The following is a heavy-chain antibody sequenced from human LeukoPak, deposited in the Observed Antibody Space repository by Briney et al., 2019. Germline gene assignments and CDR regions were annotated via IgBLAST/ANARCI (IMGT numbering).Heavy chain of an antibody. J-gene: IGHJ6*02. V-gene: IGHV3-23*01. CDR1: EFTFSTYP. D-gene: IGHD5-24*01. Sequence: GGSLRLSCATSEFTFSTYPMSWVRQAPGKGPQWVSAISGSGGATFYADSVKGRFTISRDNSKNTLYLQMNSLRAEDTAVYYCATRGRDGYNANYYGVDVWGQGTTVTVPS. CDR3: ATRGRDGYNANYYGVDV. CDR2: ISGSGGAT.